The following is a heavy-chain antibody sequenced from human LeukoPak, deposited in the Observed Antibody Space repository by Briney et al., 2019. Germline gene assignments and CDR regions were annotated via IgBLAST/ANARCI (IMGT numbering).Heavy chain of an antibody. Sequence: AGSLTLSCAASGFTFGSYAMSWVRQAPGKGLEWVSAISGSGSSTNYADSEKGRFTISRDNSKNTLYLQMNSRRAEDTDVYYCAKDLAYCGGDCYQATQNFNDWLQGTLVSVRS. D-gene: IGHD2-21*02. CDR2: ISGSGSST. CDR1: GFTFGSYA. CDR3: AKDLAYCGGDCYQATQNFND. J-gene: IGHJ4*02. V-gene: IGHV3-23*01.